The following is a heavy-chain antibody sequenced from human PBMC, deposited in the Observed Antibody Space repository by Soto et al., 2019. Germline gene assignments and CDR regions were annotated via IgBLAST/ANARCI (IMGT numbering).Heavy chain of an antibody. CDR2: ISWNSGSI. V-gene: IGHV3-9*01. CDR1: GFTFDDYA. D-gene: IGHD2-2*01. Sequence: GGSLRLSCAASGFTFDDYAMHWVRQAPGKGLEWVSGISWNSGSIGYADSVKGRFTISRDNAKNSLYLQMNSLRAEDTALYYCAKDRLRCCSSTSCSQGGYDYWGQGTLVTVSS. CDR3: AKDRLRCCSSTSCSQGGYDY. J-gene: IGHJ4*02.